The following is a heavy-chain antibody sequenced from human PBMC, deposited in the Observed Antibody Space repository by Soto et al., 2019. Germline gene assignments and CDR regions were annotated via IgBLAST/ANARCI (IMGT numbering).Heavy chain of an antibody. J-gene: IGHJ5*02. V-gene: IGHV3-21*01. CDR1: GFTFSSYS. CDR3: ASSDCSGGSCSLIDP. CDR2: ISSSSSYI. Sequence: EVQLVESGGGLVKPGGSLRLSCAASGFTFSSYSMNWVRQAPGKGLEWVSSISSSSSYIYYADSVKGRFTISRDNAKNSLYRQMNSLRAEDTAVYYCASSDCSGGSCSLIDPWGQGTLVTVSS. D-gene: IGHD2-15*01.